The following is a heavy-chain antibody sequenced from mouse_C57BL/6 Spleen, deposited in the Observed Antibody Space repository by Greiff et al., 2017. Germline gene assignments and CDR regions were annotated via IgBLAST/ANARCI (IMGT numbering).Heavy chain of an antibody. CDR2: IDPSDSET. V-gene: IGHV1-52*01. Sequence: QVQLQQPGAELVRPGSSVKLSCKASGYTFTSYWMHWVKQRPIQGLEWIGNIDPSDSETHYNQKFKDKATLTVDKSSRTAYMQLSSLTSEDSAVYYCASQTGRGYFDYWGQGTTLTVSS. J-gene: IGHJ2*01. D-gene: IGHD4-1*01. CDR1: GYTFTSYW. CDR3: ASQTGRGYFDY.